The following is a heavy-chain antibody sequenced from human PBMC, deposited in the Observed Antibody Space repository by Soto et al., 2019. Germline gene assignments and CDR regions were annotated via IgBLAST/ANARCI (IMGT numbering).Heavy chain of an antibody. CDR3: ARDGVGGCSSTSCYDYYYYMDV. CDR1: GYTFASYG. J-gene: IGHJ6*03. D-gene: IGHD2-2*01. CDR2: ISAYNGNT. V-gene: IGHV1-18*01. Sequence: GASVKVSCKASGYTFASYGISWVRQAPGQGLERMGWISAYNGNTNYAQKLQGRVTMTTDTSTSTAYMELRSLRSDDTAVYYCARDGVGGCSSTSCYDYYYYMDVWGKGTTVTVSS.